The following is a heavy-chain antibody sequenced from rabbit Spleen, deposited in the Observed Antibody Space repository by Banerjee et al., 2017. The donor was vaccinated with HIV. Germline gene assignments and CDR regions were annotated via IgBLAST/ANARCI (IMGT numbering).Heavy chain of an antibody. CDR1: GFSFSSSYY. D-gene: IGHD2-1*01. CDR3: ARYSDNTIYSL. Sequence: QSLEESGGGLVKPGASLTLTCKASGFSFSSSYYMCWVRQAPGKGLEWIGCIYTYYGSTYYASWAKGRFTISKTSSTTVTLQVTSLTAADTATYFCARYSDNTIYSLWGPGTLVTVS. J-gene: IGHJ4*01. V-gene: IGHV1S40*01. CDR2: IYTYYGST.